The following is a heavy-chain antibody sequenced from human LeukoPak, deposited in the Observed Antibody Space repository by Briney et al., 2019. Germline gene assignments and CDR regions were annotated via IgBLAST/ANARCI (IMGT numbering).Heavy chain of an antibody. Sequence: SQTLSLTCTVSGGSISSGSYYWSWIRQPAGKGLEWIGRIYTSGSTNYNPSLKSRVTISVDTSKNQFSLKLSSVTAADTAVYYCARDSIVVVVAAYYYMDVWGKGTTVTVPS. CDR2: IYTSGST. CDR3: ARDSIVVVVAAYYYMDV. D-gene: IGHD2-15*01. J-gene: IGHJ6*03. CDR1: GGSISSGSYY. V-gene: IGHV4-61*02.